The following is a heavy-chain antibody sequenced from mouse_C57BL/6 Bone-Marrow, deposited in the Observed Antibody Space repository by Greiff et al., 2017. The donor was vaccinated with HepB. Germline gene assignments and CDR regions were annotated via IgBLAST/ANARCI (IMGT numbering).Heavy chain of an antibody. V-gene: IGHV1-47*01. CDR2: FHPYNDDT. CDR1: GYTFTTYP. D-gene: IGHD1-1*01. Sequence: VKLMESGAELVKPGASVKMSCKASGYTFTTYPIEWMKQNHGKSLEWIGNFHPYNDDTKYNEKFKGKATLTVEKSSSTVYLELSRLTSDDSAVYYCARGYGSSYAWFAYWGQGTLVTVSA. CDR3: ARGYGSSYAWFAY. J-gene: IGHJ3*01.